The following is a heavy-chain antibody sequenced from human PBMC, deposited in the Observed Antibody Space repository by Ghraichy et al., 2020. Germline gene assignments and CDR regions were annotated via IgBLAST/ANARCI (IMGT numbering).Heavy chain of an antibody. J-gene: IGHJ4*02. CDR3: ARASYYDSSGYFNGLDY. Sequence: SVKVSCKASGGTFSSYAISWVRQAPGQGLEWMGRIIPILGIANYAQKFQGRVTITADKSTSTAYMELSSLRSEDTAVYYCARASYYDSSGYFNGLDYWGQGTLVTVSS. CDR2: IIPILGIA. D-gene: IGHD3-22*01. CDR1: GGTFSSYA. V-gene: IGHV1-69*04.